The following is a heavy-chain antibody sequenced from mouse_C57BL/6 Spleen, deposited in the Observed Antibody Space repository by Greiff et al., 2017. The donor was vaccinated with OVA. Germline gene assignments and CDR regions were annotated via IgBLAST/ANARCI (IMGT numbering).Heavy chain of an antibody. V-gene: IGHV5-9-1*02. Sequence: VQLKESGEGLVKPGGSLKLSCAASGFTFSSYAMSWVRQTPEKRLEWVAYISSGGDYIYYADTVKGRFTISRDNARNTLYLQMSSLKSEDTAMYYCTRVDYGSSGAWFAYWGQGTLVTVSA. J-gene: IGHJ3*01. CDR1: GFTFSSYA. CDR2: ISSGGDYI. CDR3: TRVDYGSSGAWFAY. D-gene: IGHD1-1*01.